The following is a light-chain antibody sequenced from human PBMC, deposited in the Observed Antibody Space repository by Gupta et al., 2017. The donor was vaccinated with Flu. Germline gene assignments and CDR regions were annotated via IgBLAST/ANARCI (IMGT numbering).Light chain of an antibody. CDR3: QQYYNSPRT. CDR1: QSLLYSANNKDY. V-gene: IGKV4-1*01. J-gene: IGKJ1*01. CDR2: WAS. Sequence: DIVMTQSPDSLSVSLGERATINCKSNQSLLYSANNKDYLCWYQQKPGQPPKLLIYWASTRESGVPGRFSGSGSETDFTLTISSLQAEDVAVYYCQQYYNSPRTFGQGTKVEIK.